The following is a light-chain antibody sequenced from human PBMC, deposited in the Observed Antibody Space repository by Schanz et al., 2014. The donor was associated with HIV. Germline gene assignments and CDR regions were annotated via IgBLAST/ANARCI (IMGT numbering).Light chain of an antibody. CDR1: SSNLGINT. J-gene: IGLJ3*02. V-gene: IGLV1-44*01. Sequence: QSVLTQPPSASGTPGQRVTISCSGSSSNLGINTVNWYHHLPGTAPKLLIYAGNQRASGVPDRLSGSGSGTSASLVISGLQSQDEADYYCATWVDSLNGWVFGGGTKPT. CDR3: ATWVDSLNGWV. CDR2: AGN.